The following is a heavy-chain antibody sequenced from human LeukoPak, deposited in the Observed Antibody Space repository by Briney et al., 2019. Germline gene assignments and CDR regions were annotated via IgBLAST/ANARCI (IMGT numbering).Heavy chain of an antibody. D-gene: IGHD2-15*01. CDR2: MNPNSGNT. J-gene: IGHJ4*02. CDR1: GYTFTSYD. Sequence: ASVKVSCKASGYTFTSYDINWVRQATGQGLEWMGWMNPNSGNTGYAQKFQGRVTMTRNTSISTAYMELRSVRSDGTAVYYCARLFESAYCSGGSCFDYWGQGTLVSVCS. CDR3: ARLFESAYCSGGSCFDY. V-gene: IGHV1-8*01.